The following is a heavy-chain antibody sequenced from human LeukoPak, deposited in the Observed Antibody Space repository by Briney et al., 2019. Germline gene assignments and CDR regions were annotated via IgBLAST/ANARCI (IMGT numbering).Heavy chain of an antibody. CDR3: ARGLGYYGF. D-gene: IGHD3-10*01. CDR2: IYYSGST. J-gene: IGHJ4*02. Sequence: PSETLSLTCTVSGGSISSSSYYWGWIRQPPGKGLEWIGSIYYSGSTYYNPSLKSRVTISVDTSKNQFSLKLSPVTAADTAVYYCARGLGYYGFWGQGTLVTVSS. V-gene: IGHV4-39*07. CDR1: GGSISSSSYY.